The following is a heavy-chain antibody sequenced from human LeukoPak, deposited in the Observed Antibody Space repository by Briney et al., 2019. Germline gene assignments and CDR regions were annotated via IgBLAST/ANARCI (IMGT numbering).Heavy chain of an antibody. CDR3: ARAPERWYSYGSYTYYYMDV. CDR2: IYYSGST. Sequence: SETLSLTCTVSGGSISSYYWSWIRQPPGKGLEWIGYIYYSGSTNYNPSLKSRVTISVDTSKNQFSLKLSSVTAADTAVYYCARAPERWYSYGSYTYYYMDVWGKGTTVTISS. J-gene: IGHJ6*03. D-gene: IGHD5-18*01. CDR1: GGSISSYY. V-gene: IGHV4-59*01.